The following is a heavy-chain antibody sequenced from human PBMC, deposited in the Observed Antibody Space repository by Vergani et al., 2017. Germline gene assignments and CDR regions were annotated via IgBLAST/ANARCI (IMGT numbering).Heavy chain of an antibody. V-gene: IGHV1-18*01. CDR1: GYTFRNKD. CDR3: ARNFLGRDIEVVPTAPFWLFDL. CDR2: ISPHTGRT. D-gene: IGHD2-2*01. Sequence: QIQLVQSAAEVKKPGAALNVSCKASGYTFRNKDISWLRQAPGQGLEWMGSISPHTGRTNTAQQFQDRVIMTTDTSTGTAYLSLGTLTSDDTAVYFCARNFLGRDIEVVPTAPFWLFDLWGRGTRVTVSS. J-gene: IGHJ2*01.